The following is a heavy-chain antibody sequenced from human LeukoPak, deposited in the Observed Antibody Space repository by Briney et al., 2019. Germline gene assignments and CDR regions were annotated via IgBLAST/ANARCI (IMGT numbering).Heavy chain of an antibody. CDR2: ISYNSGSI. V-gene: IGHV3-9*01. D-gene: IGHD5-18*01. CDR1: GFTFDDYA. J-gene: IGHJ4*02. CDR3: AKVGPVSSYGFGFFNY. Sequence: SLRLSCAASGFTFDDYAMHWVRQAPGKGLEWVSGISYNSGSINYAESVKGRFTSSRDNAKNSLYLQMNSLTVEDTALYYCAKVGPVSSYGFGFFNYWGRGTLVTVSS.